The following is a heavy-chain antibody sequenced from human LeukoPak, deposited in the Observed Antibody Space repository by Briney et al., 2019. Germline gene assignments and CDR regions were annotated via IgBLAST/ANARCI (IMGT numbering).Heavy chain of an antibody. Sequence: GGSLRLSCAASGFTFSSYAMHWVRQAPGKGLEWVAVISYDGSNKYYADSVKGRFTISRDNSKDTLYLQMNSLRAEDTAVYYCARTPAYCSSTSCLDYWGQGTLVTVSS. CDR1: GFTFSSYA. D-gene: IGHD2-2*01. J-gene: IGHJ4*02. V-gene: IGHV3-30-3*01. CDR2: ISYDGSNK. CDR3: ARTPAYCSSTSCLDY.